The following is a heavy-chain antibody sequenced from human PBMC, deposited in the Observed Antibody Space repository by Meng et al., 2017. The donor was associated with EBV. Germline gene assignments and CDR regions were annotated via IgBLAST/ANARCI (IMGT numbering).Heavy chain of an antibody. CDR2: FLPRLGAP. J-gene: IGHJ4*02. V-gene: IGHV1-69*01. CDR1: GGPFRYYA. CDR3: ASESGRGYTPDY. D-gene: IGHD3-10*01. Sequence: QVRLVQSAAGLKKPGSSVKVSCKTSGGPFRYYAISWVRQAPGQGLEWLGGFLPRLGAPNYAQKFHGRVKITADESTSTHYMDLSSLRSEDTAIYYCASESGRGYTPDYWGQGTLVTVSS.